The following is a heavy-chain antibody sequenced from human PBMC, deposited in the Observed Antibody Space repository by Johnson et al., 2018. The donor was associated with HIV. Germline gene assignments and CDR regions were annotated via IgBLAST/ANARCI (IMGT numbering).Heavy chain of an antibody. V-gene: IGHV3-30-3*01. D-gene: IGHD6-19*01. CDR3: ARDWGLYSSGWYVDAFDI. CDR1: AFTFSCYA. CDR2: ISYDGSNK. J-gene: IGHJ3*02. Sequence: QMQLVESGGGVFQPGRSPSLSCASSAFTFSCYAMHWVRQAPGKGLEWVAVISYDGSNKYYADSVKGRFTISRDNSKNTLYLQMNSLRAEDTAVYYCARDWGLYSSGWYVDAFDIWGQGTMVTVSS.